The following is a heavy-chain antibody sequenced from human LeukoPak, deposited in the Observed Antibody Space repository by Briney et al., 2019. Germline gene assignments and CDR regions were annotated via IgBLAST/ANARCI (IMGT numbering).Heavy chain of an antibody. V-gene: IGHV3-23*01. CDR3: ARYSGSYYYPPAWDL. J-gene: IGHJ4*02. CDR2: TSTSGGSA. D-gene: IGHD1-26*01. CDR1: GFTVSSNA. Sequence: GGSLRLSCAASGFTVSSNAMSWVRQAPGKGLEWVSATSTSGGSAYYADSVKGRFTISRDNSKNTLYLQMDSLRADDTAVYYCARYSGSYYYPPAWDLWGQGTLVTVSS.